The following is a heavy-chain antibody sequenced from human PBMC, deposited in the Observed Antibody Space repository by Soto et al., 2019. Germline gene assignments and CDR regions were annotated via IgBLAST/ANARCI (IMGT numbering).Heavy chain of an antibody. Sequence: QVQLLESGPGLVKTSQTLSLTCSVSGGSTGSGGYYWSWVRQHPGKGLEWIGYIYYTGSAYYSPSLKRRVSTSVDTSKNQSSLILDAVTVADTAVYYCARADFGDRGLAFDSWGQGILVTVSS. CDR1: GGSTGSGGYY. D-gene: IGHD2-21*01. J-gene: IGHJ4*02. CDR2: IYYTGSA. CDR3: ARADFGDRGLAFDS. V-gene: IGHV4-31*03.